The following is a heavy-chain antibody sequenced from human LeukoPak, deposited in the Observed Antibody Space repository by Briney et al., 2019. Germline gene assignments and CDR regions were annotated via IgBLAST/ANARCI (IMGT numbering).Heavy chain of an antibody. V-gene: IGHV4-59*01. D-gene: IGHD3-3*01. CDR1: GGSISNYY. CDR3: ARVYRDDFWSGYSTHFDY. Sequence: SETLSLTCTVSGGSISNYYWSWIRQPPGKGLEWIGYINYSGSANYNPSLKSRVTISVDTSKNQFSLKLTSVTAADTAVYYCARVYRDDFWSGYSTHFDYWGQGTLVTASS. J-gene: IGHJ4*02. CDR2: INYSGSA.